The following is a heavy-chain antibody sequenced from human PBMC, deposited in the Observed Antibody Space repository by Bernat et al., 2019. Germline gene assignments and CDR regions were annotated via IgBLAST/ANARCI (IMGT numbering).Heavy chain of an antibody. CDR2: IRSKAYGGTT. CDR1: GFTFGDYA. CDR3: TRDRGYSYGNYYYYYYMDV. V-gene: IGHV3-49*04. J-gene: IGHJ6*03. D-gene: IGHD5-18*01. Sequence: EVQLVESGGGLVQPGRSLRLSCTASGFTFGDYAMSWVRQAPGKGLEWVGFIRSKAYGGTTEYAASVKGRFTISRDDSKSIAYLQMNSLKTEDTAVYYCTRDRGYSYGNYYYYYYMDVWGKGTTVTVSS.